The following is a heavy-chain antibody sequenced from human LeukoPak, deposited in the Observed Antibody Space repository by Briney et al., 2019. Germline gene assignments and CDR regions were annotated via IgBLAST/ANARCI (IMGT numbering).Heavy chain of an antibody. D-gene: IGHD3-22*01. CDR3: ARESTMIVVVYDAFDI. CDR1: GYTFTGYY. Sequence: ASVKVSCKASGYTFTGYYMHWVRQAPGQGLEWMGWVNPNSGGTNYAQKFQGRVTMTRDTSISTAYMELSRLRSDDTAVYYCARESTMIVVVYDAFDIWGQGTMVTVSS. J-gene: IGHJ3*02. CDR2: VNPNSGGT. V-gene: IGHV1-2*02.